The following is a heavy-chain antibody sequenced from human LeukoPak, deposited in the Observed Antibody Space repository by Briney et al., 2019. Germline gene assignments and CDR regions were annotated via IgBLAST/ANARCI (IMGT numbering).Heavy chain of an antibody. Sequence: PGGSLRLSCAASGFTFDDYAMHWVRQAPGKGLEWVSGISWNSGSIGYADSVKGRFTISRDNAKNSLYLQMNSLRAEDTALYYCAKGEGDILTGGGAFDIWGQGTMVTVSS. CDR1: GFTFDDYA. CDR3: AKGEGDILTGGGAFDI. V-gene: IGHV3-9*01. J-gene: IGHJ3*02. CDR2: ISWNSGSI. D-gene: IGHD3-9*01.